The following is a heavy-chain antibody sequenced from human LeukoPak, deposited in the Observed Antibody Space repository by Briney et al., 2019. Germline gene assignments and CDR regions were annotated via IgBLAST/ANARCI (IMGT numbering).Heavy chain of an antibody. CDR3: ARVIVVAGGPNWFDP. V-gene: IGHV4-39*07. Sequence: PSETLSLTCTVSGGSISSGSFYWGWIRQPPGKGLEWIGSFYYSGSTYYNPSLKSRVTISVDTSKNQFSLKLSSVTAADTAVYYCARVIVVAGGPNWFDPWGQGTLVTVSS. CDR2: FYYSGST. CDR1: GGSISSGSFY. D-gene: IGHD6-19*01. J-gene: IGHJ5*02.